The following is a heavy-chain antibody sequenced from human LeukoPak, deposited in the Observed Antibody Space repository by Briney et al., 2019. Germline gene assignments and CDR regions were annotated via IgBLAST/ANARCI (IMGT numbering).Heavy chain of an antibody. CDR1: GFTFSSYE. V-gene: IGHV3-7*01. CDR3: ARGRRGFDI. Sequence: GSLRLSCAASGFTFSSYEMTWVRQAPGKGLEWVANINQDGSEKSYVDSVRGRFTISRDNAKNSPFLQMNSVRVDDTAVYYCARGRRGFDIWGQGTMVTVS. J-gene: IGHJ3*02. CDR2: INQDGSEK.